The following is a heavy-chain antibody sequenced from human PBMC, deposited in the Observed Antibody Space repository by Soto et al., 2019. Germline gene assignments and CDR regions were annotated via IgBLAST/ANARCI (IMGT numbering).Heavy chain of an antibody. J-gene: IGHJ4*02. CDR1: GFTLGDYA. V-gene: IGHV3-49*04. Sequence: GGSLRLSCTSSGFTLGDYAMSWVRQAPGKGLEWVGFIRSKASGGTTEYAASVQGRFTISRDDSKNIAYLQMNSPKTEDTAVYYCTRDRGYSYGYGDYWGQGTLVTVSS. CDR2: IRSKASGGTT. D-gene: IGHD5-18*01. CDR3: TRDRGYSYGYGDY.